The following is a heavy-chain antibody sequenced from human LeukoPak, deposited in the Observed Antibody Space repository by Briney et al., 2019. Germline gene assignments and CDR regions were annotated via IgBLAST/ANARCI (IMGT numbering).Heavy chain of an antibody. V-gene: IGHV4-38-2*02. Sequence: SETLSLTCTVSGYSISSGYYWGWIWQPPGKGLEWIGNIYHSGRTYYNPSLKSRVTISVDTSKNQFSLKLSSVTAADTAVYYCARTYYYYYMDVWGKGTTVTVSS. CDR1: GYSISSGYY. CDR2: IYHSGRT. CDR3: ARTYYYYYMDV. J-gene: IGHJ6*03.